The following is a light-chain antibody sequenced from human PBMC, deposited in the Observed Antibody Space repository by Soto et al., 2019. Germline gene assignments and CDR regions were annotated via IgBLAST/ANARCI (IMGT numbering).Light chain of an antibody. CDR1: QTISSW. Sequence: DIQMTQSPSTLSGSVGDRVTITCRASQTISSWLAWYQQKPGKAPKLPIYKASTLKSGVPSRFSGSGSGTEFTLTISSLQPDDFATYYCPQYNSYSPRTFGQGTKVEIK. CDR2: KAS. V-gene: IGKV1-5*03. CDR3: PQYNSYSPRT. J-gene: IGKJ1*01.